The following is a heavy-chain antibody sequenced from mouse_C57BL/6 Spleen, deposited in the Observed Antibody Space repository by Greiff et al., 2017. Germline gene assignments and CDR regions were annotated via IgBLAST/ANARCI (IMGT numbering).Heavy chain of an antibody. CDR2: IDPENGDT. J-gene: IGHJ1*03. D-gene: IGHD1-1*01. CDR3: TRYGSSLYWYFDV. Sequence: VQLQQSGAELVRPGASVKLSCTASGFNIKDDYMHWVKQRPEQGLEWIGWIDPENGDTEYASKFQGKATITADTSSNTAYLQLSSLTSEDTAVYYCTRYGSSLYWYFDVWGTGTTVTVSS. CDR1: GFNIKDDY. V-gene: IGHV14-4*01.